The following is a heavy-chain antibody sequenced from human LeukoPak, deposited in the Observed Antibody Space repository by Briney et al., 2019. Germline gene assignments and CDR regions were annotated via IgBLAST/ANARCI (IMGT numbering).Heavy chain of an antibody. CDR2: ISSSSSYI. CDR1: GFTFSSYS. Sequence: GGSLRLSCAASGFTFSSYSMNWVRQAPGKGLEWVSSISSSSSYIYYADSVKGRFTISRDNAKNSLYLQMNSLRAEDTGVYYCAKDHYWSIDYWGRGTLVTVSS. V-gene: IGHV3-21*01. J-gene: IGHJ4*02. CDR3: AKDHYWSIDY. D-gene: IGHD3-3*01.